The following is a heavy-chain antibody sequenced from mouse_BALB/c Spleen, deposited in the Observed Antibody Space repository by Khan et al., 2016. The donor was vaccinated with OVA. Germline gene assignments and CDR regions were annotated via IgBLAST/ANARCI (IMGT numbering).Heavy chain of an antibody. D-gene: IGHD2-3*01. Sequence: LVKTGASVKISCKASGYSFTGYYIHWVKQSHGKSLEWIGFISCYNGATGYNQKFQGKATFTVDPSSSTAYMQCSSLTSEDSAVYYCARDGYYYAMDYWGQGTSVIVSS. V-gene: IGHV1S34*01. J-gene: IGHJ4*01. CDR2: ISCYNGAT. CDR3: ARDGYYYAMDY. CDR1: GYSFTGYY.